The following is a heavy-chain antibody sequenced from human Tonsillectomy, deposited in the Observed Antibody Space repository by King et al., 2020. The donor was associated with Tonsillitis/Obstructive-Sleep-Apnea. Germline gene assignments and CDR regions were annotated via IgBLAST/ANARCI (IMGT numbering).Heavy chain of an antibody. CDR1: EYTFTSYA. Sequence: QLVQSGSELKKPGASVKVSCKASEYTFTSYAMNWVRQAPGQGLEWMGWINTNTGNPTYAQGFTGRFVFSLDTSVSTAYLQISSLKAEDTAVYYSARDLAFNWNDAGDYWGQGTLVTVSS. J-gene: IGHJ4*02. V-gene: IGHV7-4-1*02. D-gene: IGHD1-20*01. CDR2: INTNTGNP. CDR3: ARDLAFNWNDAGDY.